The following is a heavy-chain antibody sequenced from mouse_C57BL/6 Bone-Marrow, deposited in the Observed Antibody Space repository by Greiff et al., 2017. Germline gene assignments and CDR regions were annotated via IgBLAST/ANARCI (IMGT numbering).Heavy chain of an antibody. CDR1: GFTFTDYY. CDR3: ARYIRRKGYFDV. CDR2: IRNKANGYTT. V-gene: IGHV7-3*01. Sequence: EVKVVESGGGLVQPGGSLSLSCAASGFTFTDYYMSWVRQPPGKALEWLGFIRNKANGYTTEYSASVKGQFTISRDNSQSILYLQMNALRAEDSATYYCARYIRRKGYFDVWGTGTTVTVSS. J-gene: IGHJ1*03.